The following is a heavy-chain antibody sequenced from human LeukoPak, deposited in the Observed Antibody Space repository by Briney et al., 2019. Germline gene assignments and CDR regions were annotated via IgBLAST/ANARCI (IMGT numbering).Heavy chain of an antibody. CDR3: ARTRVTVTTYYFDY. V-gene: IGHV3-53*01. Sequence: PGGSVRLSCAVSGFSVTRDYVNWVRQAPGKGLEWVSLIHPSGVTNYADSVKGRFTISRDNSKNTLYLQMNSLRAEDAAVYCCARTRVTVTTYYFDYWGQGTLVTVSS. D-gene: IGHD1-14*01. J-gene: IGHJ4*02. CDR1: GFSVTRDY. CDR2: IHPSGVT.